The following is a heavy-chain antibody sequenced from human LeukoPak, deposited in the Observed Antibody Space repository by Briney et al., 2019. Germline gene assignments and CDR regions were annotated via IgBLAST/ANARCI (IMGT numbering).Heavy chain of an antibody. Sequence: ASVKVSCKASGYTFTGYYMHWVRQAPGQGLEWMGWINPNSGGTNYAQKFQGRVTMTRDTSISTAYMELSRLRSDDTAVYYCARPREEDDAFDIWGQRTMVTVSS. V-gene: IGHV1-2*02. D-gene: IGHD1-26*01. CDR2: INPNSGGT. J-gene: IGHJ3*02. CDR1: GYTFTGYY. CDR3: ARPREEDDAFDI.